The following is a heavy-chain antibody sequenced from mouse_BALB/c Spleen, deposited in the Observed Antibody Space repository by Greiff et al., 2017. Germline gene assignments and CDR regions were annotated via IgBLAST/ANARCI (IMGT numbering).Heavy chain of an antibody. CDR2: INPSNGGT. J-gene: IGHJ3*01. V-gene: IGHV1S81*02. D-gene: IGHD1-1*01. CDR3: TRGGSRGTWFAY. CDR1: GYTFTSYY. Sequence: QVQLQQPGAELVKPGASVKLSCKASGYTFTSYYMYWVKQRPGQGLEWIGGINPSNGGTNFNEKFKSKATLTVDKSSSTAYMQLSSLTSEDSAVYYCTRGGSRGTWFAYWGQGTLVTVSA.